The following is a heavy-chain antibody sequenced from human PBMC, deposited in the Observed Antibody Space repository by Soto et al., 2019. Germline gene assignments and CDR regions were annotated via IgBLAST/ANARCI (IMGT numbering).Heavy chain of an antibody. CDR3: TRGYFWRGSHY. V-gene: IGHV4-4*02. J-gene: IGHJ4*02. CDR1: GDSISNNYW. D-gene: IGHD3-3*01. Sequence: SETWSLTCDVSGDSISNNYWWTWVRQFPGEGLQWIGETFHSGSTNYYTPLRNRVNISVDTSTNRFSLMLRSVTAADTAVYYCTRGYFWRGSHYWGQGIEVNV. CDR2: TFHSGST.